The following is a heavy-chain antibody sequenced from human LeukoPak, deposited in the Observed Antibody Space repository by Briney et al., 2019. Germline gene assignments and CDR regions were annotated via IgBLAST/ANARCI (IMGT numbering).Heavy chain of an antibody. J-gene: IGHJ3*01. CDR1: GFTFSDYA. V-gene: IGHV3-23*01. CDR3: GKDPNGDYVGAFDF. Sequence: GGSLRLSCAASGFTFSDYALIWVRQAPGKGLEWISAIRGTGGTTYYADSVKGRCTISKDNSRNTVYLQMNSLRAEDTALYFCGKDPNGDYVGAFDFWGPGTMVTVSS. D-gene: IGHD4-17*01. CDR2: IRGTGGTT.